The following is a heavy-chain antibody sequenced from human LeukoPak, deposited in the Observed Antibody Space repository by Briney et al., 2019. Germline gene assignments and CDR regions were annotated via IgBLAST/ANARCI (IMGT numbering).Heavy chain of an antibody. CDR1: RFTFRHYG. Sequence: GGSLRLSCAASRFTFRHYGMSWVRQTPGKGLEWVSVISGSGDSTYYAESVKGRFTISRDKSKNTLYLQMNSLRAEDTAVYYCAKTRSWYYFDYWGQGTLVTVSS. CDR2: ISGSGDST. V-gene: IGHV3-23*01. CDR3: AKTRSWYYFDY. J-gene: IGHJ4*02. D-gene: IGHD6-13*01.